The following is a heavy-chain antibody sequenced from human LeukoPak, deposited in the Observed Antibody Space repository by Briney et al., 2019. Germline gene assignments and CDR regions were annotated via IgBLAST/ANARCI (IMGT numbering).Heavy chain of an antibody. V-gene: IGHV4-4*07. J-gene: IGHJ5*02. CDR1: GGSISSYY. CDR2: IYTSGST. Sequence: PSETLSLTCTVSGGSISSYYWSWIRQPAGKGLEWIGRIYTSGSTNYNPSLKSRVTMSVDTSKNQFSLKLSSVTAADTAVYYCARDHCSSTSCYFYWFDPWGQGTLVTVYS. D-gene: IGHD2-2*01. CDR3: ARDHCSSTSCYFYWFDP.